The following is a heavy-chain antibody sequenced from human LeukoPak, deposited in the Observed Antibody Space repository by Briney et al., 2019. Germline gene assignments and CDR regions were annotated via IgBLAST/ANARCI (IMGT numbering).Heavy chain of an antibody. CDR2: INPNSGGT. Sequence: ASVKVSCKASGYTFTGYYMHWVRQAPGQGLEWMGWINPNSGGTNYAQKVQGRVTMTRDTSISKAYMEMRRLRSDDTDVYYCARGRGYYDSSGYFXYWGQGTLVTVSS. D-gene: IGHD3-22*01. V-gene: IGHV1-2*02. J-gene: IGHJ4*02. CDR3: ARGRGYYDSSGYFXY. CDR1: GYTFTGYY.